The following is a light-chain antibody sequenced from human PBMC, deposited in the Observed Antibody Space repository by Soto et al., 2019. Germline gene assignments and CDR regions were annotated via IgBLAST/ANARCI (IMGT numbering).Light chain of an antibody. J-gene: IGKJ4*01. CDR1: QSISSSY. CDR3: QQYNNWPQT. CDR2: GAS. V-gene: IGKV3-15*01. Sequence: EIVLTQSPGTLSLSLGERATLSCRASQSISSSYLAWYQQKPGQAPRLLIYGASTRATGIPARFSGSGSGTEFTLTISSLQSEDFAVYYCQQYNNWPQTFGGGTKVEIK.